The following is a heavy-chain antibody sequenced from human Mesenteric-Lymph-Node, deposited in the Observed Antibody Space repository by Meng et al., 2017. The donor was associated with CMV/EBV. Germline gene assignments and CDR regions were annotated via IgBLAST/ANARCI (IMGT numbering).Heavy chain of an antibody. CDR2: IYNSVST. V-gene: IGHV4-61*01. J-gene: IGHJ4*02. CDR1: GDSVSGGSYY. CDR3: ARDQPADY. Sequence: SLPGPVSGDSVSGGSYYWTWIRQAPGKGLEWIGYIYNSVSTNYNPSLKSRVTISVDTSKNQFSLKLTSVTAADTAVYYCARDQPADYWGQRTLVTVSS.